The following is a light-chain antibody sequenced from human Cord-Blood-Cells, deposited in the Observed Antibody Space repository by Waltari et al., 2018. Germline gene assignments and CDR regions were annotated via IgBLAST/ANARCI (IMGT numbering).Light chain of an antibody. V-gene: IGLV2-23*02. CDR2: EVN. CDR3: CSYAGSSSFVV. Sequence: QSALTQPASVSGSPGQSITISCTGTSSDVGSYNLFSWYQQHPGKAPKLIIYEVNKRPAGVSNRFSGSKSGNTASLTISGLQAEDEADYYCCSYAGSSSFVVFGGGTKLTVL. J-gene: IGLJ2*01. CDR1: SSDVGSYNL.